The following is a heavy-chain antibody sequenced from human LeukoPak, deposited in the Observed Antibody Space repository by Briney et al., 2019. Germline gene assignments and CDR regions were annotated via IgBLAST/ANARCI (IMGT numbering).Heavy chain of an antibody. Sequence: GGSLRLSCAASGFTFSSYSMNWVRQAPGKGLEWVSSISSSSSYIYYADSVKGRFTISRDNAKNSLYLQMNSLRAEDTAVYYCARGVTAAHPHDYWGQGTLVTVSS. V-gene: IGHV3-21*01. CDR1: GFTFSSYS. J-gene: IGHJ4*02. CDR2: ISSSSSYI. D-gene: IGHD6-13*01. CDR3: ARGVTAAHPHDY.